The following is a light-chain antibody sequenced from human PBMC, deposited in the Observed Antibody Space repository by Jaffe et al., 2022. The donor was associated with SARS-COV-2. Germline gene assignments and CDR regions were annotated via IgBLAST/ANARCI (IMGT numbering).Light chain of an antibody. V-gene: IGKV3-20*01. CDR2: GAS. CDR1: QSVTSSY. Sequence: EIVLTQSPGTLSLSPGERATLSCRASQSVTSSYLAWYQHKPGQAPRLLIYGASNRAAGIPDRFSGSGSGTDFTLTISRLEPEDFAVYFCQQYDRSPWTFGQGTKVEIK. J-gene: IGKJ1*01. CDR3: QQYDRSPWT.